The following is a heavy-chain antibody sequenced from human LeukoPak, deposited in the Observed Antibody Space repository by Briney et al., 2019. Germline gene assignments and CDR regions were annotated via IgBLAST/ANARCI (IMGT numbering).Heavy chain of an antibody. CDR2: ISAYNGNT. J-gene: IGHJ4*02. CDR3: ARWTLGNDY. Sequence: ASVKVSCKASGYTFSSYGISWVRQAPGQGLEWMGWISAYNGNTGYAQKFQGRVTITRNTSISTAYMELSSLRSEDTAVYYCARWTLGNDYWGQGTLVTVSS. D-gene: IGHD1-26*01. CDR1: GYTFSSYG. V-gene: IGHV1-8*01.